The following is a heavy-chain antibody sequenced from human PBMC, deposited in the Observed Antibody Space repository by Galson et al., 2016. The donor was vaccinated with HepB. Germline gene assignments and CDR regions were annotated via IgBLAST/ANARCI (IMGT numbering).Heavy chain of an antibody. CDR2: IKEDSSEK. CDR1: GFTFSNYW. D-gene: IGHD7-27*01. Sequence: SLRLSCADSGFTFSNYWMTWVRQAPGKGLEWVANIKEDSSEKYYGDSMEGRFAISRDNAQRSLYLQITRLRVEDTAVYYCARLNWGPDYWGQGTLVTVSS. V-gene: IGHV3-7*01. J-gene: IGHJ4*02. CDR3: ARLNWGPDY.